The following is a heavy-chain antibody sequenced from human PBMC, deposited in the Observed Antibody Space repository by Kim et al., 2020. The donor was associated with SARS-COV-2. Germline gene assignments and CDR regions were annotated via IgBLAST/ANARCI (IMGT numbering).Heavy chain of an antibody. V-gene: IGHV3-30*04. CDR1: GFTFSSYA. CDR3: ARARRITMVRGVISPLDY. CDR2: ISYDGSNK. D-gene: IGHD3-10*01. J-gene: IGHJ4*02. Sequence: GGSLRLSCAASGFTFSSYAMHWVRQAPGKGLEWVAVISYDGSNKYYADSVKGRFTISRDNSKNTLYLQMNSLRAEDTAVYYCARARRITMVRGVISPLDYWGQGTLVTVSS.